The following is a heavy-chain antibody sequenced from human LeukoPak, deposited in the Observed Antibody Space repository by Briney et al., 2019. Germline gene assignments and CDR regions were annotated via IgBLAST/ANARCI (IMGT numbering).Heavy chain of an antibody. CDR3: ARVGEGRSYYYMDV. Sequence: GGSLRLSCAASGFTFSSYSMNWVRQAPGKGLEWVSSISSSSYIYYADSVKGRFTISRDNAKNSLYLQMNSLRAEDTAMYYCARVGEGRSYYYMDVWGKGTTVTVSS. V-gene: IGHV3-21*01. CDR1: GFTFSSYS. CDR2: ISSSSYI. J-gene: IGHJ6*03. D-gene: IGHD3-10*01.